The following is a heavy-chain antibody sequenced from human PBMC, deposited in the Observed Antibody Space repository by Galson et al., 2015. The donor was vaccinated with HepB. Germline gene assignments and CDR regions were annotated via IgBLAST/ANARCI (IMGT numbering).Heavy chain of an antibody. CDR2: IGTAGDT. Sequence: SLRLSCAASGFTFSSYDMHWVRQATGKGLEWVSLIGTAGDTYYPGSVKGRFTISRENAKMSLYLQMNGLRAEDTAVYYCVFLRGNDLKPLDYWGQGTLVTVSS. J-gene: IGHJ4*02. V-gene: IGHV3-13*01. CDR1: GFTFSSYD. CDR3: VFLRGNDLKPLDY. D-gene: IGHD4-23*01.